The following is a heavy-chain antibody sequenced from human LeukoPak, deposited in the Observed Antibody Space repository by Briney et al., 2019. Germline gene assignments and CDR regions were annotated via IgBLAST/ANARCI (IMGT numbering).Heavy chain of an antibody. CDR1: GGTFSSYA. V-gene: IGHV1-69*04. CDR3: ARDRESSSSEYYFDY. CDR2: IIPILGIA. J-gene: IGHJ4*02. Sequence: ASVKVSCKASGGTFSSYAISWVRQAPGQGLEWMGRIIPILGIANYAQKFQGRVTITTDESTSTAYMELSSLRSEDTAVYYCARDRESSSSEYYFDYWGQGTLVTVSS. D-gene: IGHD6-6*01.